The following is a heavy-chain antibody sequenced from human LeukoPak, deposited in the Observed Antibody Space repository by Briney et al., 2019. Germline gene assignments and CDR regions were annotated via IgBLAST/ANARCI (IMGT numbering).Heavy chain of an antibody. CDR3: ARVRLVWSGYSLGVSWFDP. CDR1: GGSISSGSYY. CDR2: INHSGST. Sequence: PSETLSLTCTVSGGSISSGSYYWSWIRQPPGKGLEWIGEINHSGSTNYNPSLKSRVTISVDTSKNQFSLKLSSVTAADTAVYYCARVRLVWSGYSLGVSWFDPWGQGTLVTVSS. J-gene: IGHJ5*02. V-gene: IGHV4-39*07. D-gene: IGHD3-3*01.